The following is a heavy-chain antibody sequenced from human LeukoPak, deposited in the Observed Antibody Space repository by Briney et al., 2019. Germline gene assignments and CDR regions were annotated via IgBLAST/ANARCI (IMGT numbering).Heavy chain of an antibody. V-gene: IGHV3-30*18. CDR1: GFTFSSYW. CDR3: ANGHGFDI. J-gene: IGHJ3*02. CDR2: ISYDGSNK. Sequence: GGSLRLSCAASGFTFSSYWMSWVRQAPGKGLEWVGVISYDGSNKYYADSVKGRFTISRDNSKNTLYLQMNSLRAEDTAVYYCANGHGFDIWGQGTMVTVSS.